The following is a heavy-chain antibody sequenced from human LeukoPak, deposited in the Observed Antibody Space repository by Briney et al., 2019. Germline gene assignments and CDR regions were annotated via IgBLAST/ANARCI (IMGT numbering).Heavy chain of an antibody. J-gene: IGHJ4*02. CDR3: TTGVPALRCSSTSCYGDN. CDR1: GFTFSNAW. D-gene: IGHD2-2*01. V-gene: IGHV3-15*01. CDR2: IKSKTDGGTT. Sequence: PGGSLRLSCAASGFTFSNAWMSWVRQAPGKGLEWVGRIKSKTDGGTTDYAAPVKGRFTISRDDSKNTLYPQMNSLKTEDTAVYYCTTGVPALRCSSTSCYGDNWGQGTLVTVSS.